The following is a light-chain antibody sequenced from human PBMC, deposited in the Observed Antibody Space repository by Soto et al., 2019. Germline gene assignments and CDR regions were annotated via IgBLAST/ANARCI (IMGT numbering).Light chain of an antibody. V-gene: IGKV3-20*01. CDR1: QTVRNNY. J-gene: IGKJ4*01. Sequence: ATLSCXASQTVRNNYLAWFQRKPGRAPRLLIKDASSRAAGMAEAFGSGGSGTDFTLTTRRLVAADYAEYYCRQFNRCLLTFGRGTKVDIK. CDR3: RQFNRCLLT. CDR2: DAS.